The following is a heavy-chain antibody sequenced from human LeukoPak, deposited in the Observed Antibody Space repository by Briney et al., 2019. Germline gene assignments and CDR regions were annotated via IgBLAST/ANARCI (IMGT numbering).Heavy chain of an antibody. CDR2: IYTSGST. V-gene: IGHV4-61*02. CDR3: ARTGNNFKDTFDS. CDR1: GGSISSGSYY. D-gene: IGHD1-20*01. Sequence: SPSETLSLTCTVSGGSISSGSYYWSWIRQPAGKGLEWIGRIYTSGSTNYNPSLKSRVTISVDTSKNQFSLKLSSVTAADTAVYYCARTGNNFKDTFDSWGQGTLVTVSS. J-gene: IGHJ4*02.